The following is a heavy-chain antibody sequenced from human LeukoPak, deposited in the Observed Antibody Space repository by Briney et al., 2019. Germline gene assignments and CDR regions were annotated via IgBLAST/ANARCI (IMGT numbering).Heavy chain of an antibody. CDR3: ARDKTVRGVIAY. CDR1: GYTFTGYY. D-gene: IGHD3-10*01. Sequence: ASVKVSCKASGYTFTGYYMHWVRQAPGQGLEWMGWINPNSGGTNHAQKFQGRVTMTRDTSISTAYMELSRLRSDDTAVYYCARDKTVRGVIAYWGQGTLVTVSS. J-gene: IGHJ4*02. V-gene: IGHV1-2*02. CDR2: INPNSGGT.